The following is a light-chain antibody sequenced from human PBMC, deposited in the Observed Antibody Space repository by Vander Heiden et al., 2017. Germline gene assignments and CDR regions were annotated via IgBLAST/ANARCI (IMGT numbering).Light chain of an antibody. CDR1: QSISGS. CDR2: EVS. V-gene: IGKV1-5*03. J-gene: IGKJ3*01. CDR3: QQYYRGAT. Sequence: DIQMTQSPSTQSASIGDTATITCRASQSISGSLAWYQQKPGKVPKVLISEVSSLETGVPSRFSGSGSGTDFSLTISSLQPDDFATYYCQQYYRGATFGPGTKVDVK.